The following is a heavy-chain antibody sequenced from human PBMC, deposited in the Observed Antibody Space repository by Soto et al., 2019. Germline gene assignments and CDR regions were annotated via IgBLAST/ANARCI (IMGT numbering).Heavy chain of an antibody. Sequence: EVQLVESGGGLVQPGGSLRLSCVASGFSFSSCWMNWVRQVPGKGLAWVSRISSHGRDTDYADSVKGRFTISRDNAKNTLYLEMIRRRGDETAVYCWARFDIAAPPPNWGLGTMVTVSS. CDR2: ISSHGRDT. J-gene: IGHJ3*01. V-gene: IGHV3-74*01. CDR3: ARFDIAAPPPN. D-gene: IGHD6-25*01. CDR1: GFSFSSCW.